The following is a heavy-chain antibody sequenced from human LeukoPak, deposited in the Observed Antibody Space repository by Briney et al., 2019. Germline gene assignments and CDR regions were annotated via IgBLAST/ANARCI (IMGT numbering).Heavy chain of an antibody. Sequence: GGSLRLSCVASGLTFSNAWMSWVRQAPGKGLEWVGRIKSKTDGGTTDYAAPVKGRFTISRDDSKNTLYLQMNSLKTEDTAVYYCTTGGYDDAYAVDYWGQGTLVTVSS. J-gene: IGHJ4*02. CDR1: GLTFSNAW. V-gene: IGHV3-15*01. CDR3: TTGGYDDAYAVDY. CDR2: IKSKTDGGTT. D-gene: IGHD2-2*01.